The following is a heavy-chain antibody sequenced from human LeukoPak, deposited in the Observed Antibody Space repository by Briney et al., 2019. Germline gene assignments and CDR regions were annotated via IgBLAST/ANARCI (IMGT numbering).Heavy chain of an antibody. CDR2: IYSGGST. V-gene: IGHV3-66*01. CDR1: GFTVSSNY. D-gene: IGHD3-22*01. CDR3: ASGHYYDSSSSFDY. J-gene: IGHJ4*02. Sequence: GGSLRLSCAASGFTVSSNYMSWVRQAPGKGPEWVSVIYSGGSTYYADSVKGRFTISRDNSKNTLYLQMNSLRAEDTAVYYCASGHYYDSSSSFDYWGQGTLVTVSS.